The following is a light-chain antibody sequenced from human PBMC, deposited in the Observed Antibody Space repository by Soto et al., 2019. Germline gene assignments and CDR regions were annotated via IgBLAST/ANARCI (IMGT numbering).Light chain of an antibody. CDR3: CSYAGSNNLAV. V-gene: IGLV2-8*01. J-gene: IGLJ2*01. CDR1: SSDVGGYNY. Sequence: QSALTQPPSASGSPGQSVTISCTGTSSDVGGYNYVSWYQQHPGKAPKLMIYEVNKRPSGVPDRFSGSKSGNTASLTVSGLQAEDEADYYCCSYAGSNNLAVFGGGTKLTVL. CDR2: EVN.